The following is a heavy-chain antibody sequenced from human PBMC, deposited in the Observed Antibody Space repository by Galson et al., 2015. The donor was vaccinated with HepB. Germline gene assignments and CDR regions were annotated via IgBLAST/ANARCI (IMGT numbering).Heavy chain of an antibody. V-gene: IGHV3-48*02. CDR1: GFTFSNNS. D-gene: IGHD3-3*01. J-gene: IGHJ4*02. CDR2: ISSTSSTI. Sequence: SLRLSCAASGFTFSNNSMNWVRQAPGKGLEWVSYISSTSSTIYYADSVKGRFTISRDNAKNSLYLQMNSLRDEDTAVYYCASTDFWSGEGVFDYWGQGTLVTVSS. CDR3: ASTDFWSGEGVFDY.